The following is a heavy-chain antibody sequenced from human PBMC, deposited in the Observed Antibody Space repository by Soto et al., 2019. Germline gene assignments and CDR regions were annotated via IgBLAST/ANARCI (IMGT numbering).Heavy chain of an antibody. D-gene: IGHD4-4*01. Sequence: PGGALRLSCGASEFTFSSYGGRRVRQAPCKVLEWGAVISYDGSNKNYAASVKGRFTISRDNSKNTLYLQMNSLRAEDTAVYYCAKEEYDYSNFFVGFGDYYYGMDVWGQGTTVTVSS. CDR1: EFTFSSYG. CDR3: AKEEYDYSNFFVGFGDYYYGMDV. V-gene: IGHV3-30*18. J-gene: IGHJ6*02. CDR2: ISYDGSNK.